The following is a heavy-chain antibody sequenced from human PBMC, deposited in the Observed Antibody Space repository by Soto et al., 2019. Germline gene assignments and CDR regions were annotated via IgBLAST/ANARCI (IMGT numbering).Heavy chain of an antibody. CDR2: IAPSDSYT. Sequence: PGESLKIACTASGYSFTSCSISWELQRARKGLALMGRIAPSDSYTNHSPSLQGHVTSSADKSISTAYLQWSRLKASDTAMYCCARQGQLPRFDPWGQGLLVTVSS. D-gene: IGHD6-6*01. CDR1: GYSFTSCS. CDR3: ARQGQLPRFDP. J-gene: IGHJ5*02. V-gene: IGHV5-10-1*01.